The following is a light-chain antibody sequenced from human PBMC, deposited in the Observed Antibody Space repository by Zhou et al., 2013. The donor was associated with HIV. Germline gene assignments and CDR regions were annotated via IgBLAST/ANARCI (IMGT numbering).Light chain of an antibody. CDR1: QSVTTY. V-gene: IGKV3-11*01. Sequence: EIVLTQSPATLSLSPGERATLSCRASQSVTTYVAWYQQKAGQGPRLLIFDASNRATGIPARFSGSGSGTDFTLTINSLEPEDSAVYYCQQFSNWLYSFGQGTKLEIK. J-gene: IGKJ2*03. CDR3: QQFSNWLYS. CDR2: DAS.